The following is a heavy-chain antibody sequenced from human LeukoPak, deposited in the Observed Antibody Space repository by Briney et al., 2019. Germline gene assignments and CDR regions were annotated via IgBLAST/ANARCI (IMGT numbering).Heavy chain of an antibody. J-gene: IGHJ3*02. CDR3: ARTYYYDSSGYRDDAFDI. Sequence: ASVKVSCKASGYTITGYYMHWVRQAPGQGLEWMGWINTNTGNPTYAQGFTGRFVFSLDTSVSTAYLQISSLKAEDTAVYYCARTYYYDSSGYRDDAFDIWGQGTMVTVSS. CDR1: GYTITGYY. V-gene: IGHV7-4-1*02. D-gene: IGHD3-22*01. CDR2: INTNTGNP.